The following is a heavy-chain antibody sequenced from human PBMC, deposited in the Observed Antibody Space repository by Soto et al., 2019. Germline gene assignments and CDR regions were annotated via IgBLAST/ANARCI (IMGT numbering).Heavy chain of an antibody. CDR3: ARARMVRGIIYYYGMDV. J-gene: IGHJ6*02. CDR1: GVSISRDGNY. D-gene: IGHD3-10*01. CDR2: IYYSGST. Sequence: SETLSLTCTVSGVSISRDGNYWSWIRQHPGKGLEWIGYIYYSGSTYYNPSLKSRVTISVDTSKNQFSLKLNSVTAADTAVYYCARARMVRGIIYYYGMDVWGQGTTVTVSS. V-gene: IGHV4-31*03.